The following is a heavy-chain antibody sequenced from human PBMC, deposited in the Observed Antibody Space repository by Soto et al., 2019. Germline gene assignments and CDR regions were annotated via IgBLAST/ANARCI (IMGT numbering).Heavy chain of an antibody. CDR3: TRANWYSEY. Sequence: QVQLQESGPGLVKPSETLSLTCTVSGGSISNHYWSWIRQPPGKGLEWIGYIYYNDNTNYNPSLKSRVTMSVDTSKNQISLKLSSVTAADTAVYYCTRANWYSEYWGQGTLVTVSS. V-gene: IGHV4-59*11. CDR2: IYYNDNT. CDR1: GGSISNHY. D-gene: IGHD7-27*01. J-gene: IGHJ4*02.